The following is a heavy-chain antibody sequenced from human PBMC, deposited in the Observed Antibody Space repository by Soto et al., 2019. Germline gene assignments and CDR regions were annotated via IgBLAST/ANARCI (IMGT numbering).Heavy chain of an antibody. Sequence: GVLIRLPCTASGFNFSNHSMNWVSQAPGKGLEWVSSISSSSSYIYYADSVKGRFTISRDNAKNSLYLQMNSLRAEDTAVYYCARDPQYCSSTSCYTDNLFDLLGQGTLVT. CDR2: ISSSSSYI. J-gene: IGHJ5*02. CDR3: ARDPQYCSSTSCYTDNLFDL. V-gene: IGHV3-21*01. D-gene: IGHD2-2*01. CDR1: GFNFSNHS.